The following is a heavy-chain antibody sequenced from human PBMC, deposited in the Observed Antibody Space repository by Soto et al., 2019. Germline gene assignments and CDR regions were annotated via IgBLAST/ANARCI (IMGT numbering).Heavy chain of an antibody. CDR2: IIPIFGTA. J-gene: IGHJ6*02. V-gene: IGHV1-69*01. CDR3: ARGRWLQPDYYYGMDV. D-gene: IGHD5-12*01. Sequence: QVQLVQSGAEVKKPGSSVKVSCKASGGTFSSYAISWVRQAPGQGLEWMGGIIPIFGTANYAQKFQGRVTITADDFTSTAYMELSSLRSEDTAVYYCARGRWLQPDYYYGMDVWGQGTTVTVSS. CDR1: GGTFSSYA.